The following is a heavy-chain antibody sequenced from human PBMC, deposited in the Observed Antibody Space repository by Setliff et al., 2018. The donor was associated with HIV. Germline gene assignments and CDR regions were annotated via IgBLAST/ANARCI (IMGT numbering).Heavy chain of an antibody. D-gene: IGHD3-22*01. CDR3: ARRGDSSGYYDAFDV. CDR2: IYYTGNT. J-gene: IGHJ3*01. V-gene: IGHV4-4*02. Sequence: PSETLSLTCAVSGGSISSSNWWSWVRQPPGKGLEWIGEIYYTGNTNYNPSLKSRVSISVDKSKNQLSLKLNSVTAAYTAMYYCARRGDSSGYYDAFDVWGQGTKVTVSS. CDR1: GGSISSSNW.